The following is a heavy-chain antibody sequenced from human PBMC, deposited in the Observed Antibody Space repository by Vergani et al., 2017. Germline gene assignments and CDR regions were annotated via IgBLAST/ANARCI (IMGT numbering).Heavy chain of an antibody. Sequence: QVQLQQWGAGLLKPSETLSLTCAVYGGSFSGYYWSWIRQPPGTGMEWIGEINHSGSTNYNPSLKSRVTISVDTSKYQCSLKLSSVTAADTSVYYCARDARGSYYYYYGMDVWGQGTTVTVSS. J-gene: IGHJ6*02. CDR2: INHSGST. CDR1: GGSFSGYY. D-gene: IGHD1-26*01. V-gene: IGHV4-34*01. CDR3: ARDARGSYYYYYGMDV.